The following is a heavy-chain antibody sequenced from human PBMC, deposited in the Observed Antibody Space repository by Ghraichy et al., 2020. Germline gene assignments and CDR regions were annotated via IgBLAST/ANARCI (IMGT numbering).Heavy chain of an antibody. V-gene: IGHV4-39*01. Sequence: SETLSLTCTVSGGSISSSSYYWGWIRQPPGKGLEWIGSIYYSGSTYYNPSLKSRVTISVDTSKNQFSLKLSSVTAADTAVYYCARTSSVAERLLWFGERRDDKVDYWGQGTLVTVSS. CDR3: ARTSSVAERLLWFGERRDDKVDY. D-gene: IGHD3-10*01. CDR2: IYYSGST. CDR1: GGSISSSSYY. J-gene: IGHJ4*02.